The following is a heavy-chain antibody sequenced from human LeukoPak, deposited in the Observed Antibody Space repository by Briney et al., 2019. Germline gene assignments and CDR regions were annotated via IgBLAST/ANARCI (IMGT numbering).Heavy chain of an antibody. Sequence: GGSLRLSCAASGFILSSYGMHWVRQAPGKGLEWVAVTWYDGSNKYYADSVKGRFTISRDNSKNTLYLQMNSLRAEDTAVYYCASISTSGSYLGDAFDIWGQGTMVTVSS. D-gene: IGHD1-26*01. CDR1: GFILSSYG. V-gene: IGHV3-33*01. CDR3: ASISTSGSYLGDAFDI. J-gene: IGHJ3*02. CDR2: TWYDGSNK.